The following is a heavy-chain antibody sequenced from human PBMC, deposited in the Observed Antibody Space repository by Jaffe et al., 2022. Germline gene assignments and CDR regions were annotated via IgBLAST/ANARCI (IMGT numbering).Heavy chain of an antibody. CDR1: GFTFSSYA. CDR2: ISGSGGST. V-gene: IGHV3-23*01. CDR3: AKGTMVQGVMGVWYYYYYMDV. J-gene: IGHJ6*03. D-gene: IGHD3-10*01. Sequence: EVQLLESGGGLVQPGGSLRLSCAASGFTFSSYAMSWVRQAPGKGLEWVSAISGSGGSTYYADSVKGRFTISRDNSKNTLYLQMNSLRAEDTAVYYCAKGTMVQGVMGVWYYYYYMDVWGKGTTVTVSS.